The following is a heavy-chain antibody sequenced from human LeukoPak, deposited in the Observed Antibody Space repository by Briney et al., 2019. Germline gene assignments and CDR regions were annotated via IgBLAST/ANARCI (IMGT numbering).Heavy chain of an antibody. J-gene: IGHJ3*02. D-gene: IGHD1-26*01. V-gene: IGHV3-7*01. Sequence: GGSLRLSCAASGFTFNNYWMNWVRQAPGKGLEWVANIKQDGSEKYYVDSVKGRFTISRDNAKNSLYLQMNSLRAEDTAVYYCAKLKGQSGNYGDSLHRSRFPFDIWGQGTMVTVSS. CDR2: IKQDGSEK. CDR3: AKLKGQSGNYGDSLHRSRFPFDI. CDR1: GFTFNNYW.